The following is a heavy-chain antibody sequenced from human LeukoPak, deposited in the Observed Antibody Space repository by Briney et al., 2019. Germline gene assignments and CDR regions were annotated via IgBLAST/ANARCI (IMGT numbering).Heavy chain of an antibody. CDR2: ISSSGSTI. CDR1: GFTFSSYE. V-gene: IGHV3-48*03. CDR3: AKVLGSGNYYGSGSYPFDY. J-gene: IGHJ4*02. D-gene: IGHD3-10*01. Sequence: GGSLRLSCAASGFTFSSYEMNWVRQAPGKGLEWVSYISSSGSTIYYADSVKGRFTISRDNAKNSLYLQMNSLRAEDTAVYYCAKVLGSGNYYGSGSYPFDYWGQGTLVTVSS.